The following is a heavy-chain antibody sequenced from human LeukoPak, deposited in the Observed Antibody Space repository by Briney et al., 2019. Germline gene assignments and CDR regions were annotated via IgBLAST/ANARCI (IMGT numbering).Heavy chain of an antibody. CDR2: ISSSGSTI. CDR1: GFIFSNYE. J-gene: IGHJ6*04. D-gene: IGHD6-19*01. Sequence: GGSLRLSCVASGFIFSNYEMNWVRQAPGKGLEWLSYISSSGSTIYYADCVKGRFAISRDNAKKSLYLQMNSLRAEDTAVYFCARSDEITVADSYYYYAMDVWGKGTTITVSS. V-gene: IGHV3-48*03. CDR3: ARSDEITVADSYYYYAMDV.